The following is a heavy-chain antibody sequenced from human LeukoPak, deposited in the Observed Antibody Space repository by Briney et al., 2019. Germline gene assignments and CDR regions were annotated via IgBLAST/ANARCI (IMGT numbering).Heavy chain of an antibody. CDR2: ISFDGSHT. J-gene: IGHJ4*02. CDR3: ARQYDTSGYPDY. Sequence: GGSLRLSCAASGFTFSSHALHWVRQAPGRGLEWVAVISFDGSHTYYADSVKGQFTISRDNSESTLYLQMNSLRTEDTAVYHCARQYDTSGYPDYWGQGTLVTVSS. V-gene: IGHV3-30*01. D-gene: IGHD5-12*01. CDR1: GFTFSSHA.